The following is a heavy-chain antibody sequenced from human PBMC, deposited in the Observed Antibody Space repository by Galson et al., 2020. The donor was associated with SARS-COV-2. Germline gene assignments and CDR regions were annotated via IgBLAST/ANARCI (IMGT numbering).Heavy chain of an antibody. CDR1: GYIFRSHD. J-gene: IGHJ4*02. CDR3: AKDSLGYVGPFDC. CDR2: ISYDGGNK. D-gene: IGHD3-16*01. Sequence: TGGSLRLSCAASGYIFRSHDMHWVRQAPGKGLEWVAAISYDGGNKYYADSVKGRFTISRDNSKNTLFLQMNSLRPEDTALYYCAKDSLGYVGPFDCCGQGTLVIVSS. V-gene: IGHV3-30*18.